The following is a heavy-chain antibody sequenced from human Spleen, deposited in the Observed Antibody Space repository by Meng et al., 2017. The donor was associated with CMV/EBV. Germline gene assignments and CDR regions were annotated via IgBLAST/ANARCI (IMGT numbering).Heavy chain of an antibody. CDR1: GGSFSGYF. Sequence: GSLRLSCDVSGGSFSGYFWSWIRQSPEKGLEWIGEINHSGTTNYNPSLESRVTLSVDTSKSQFSLKLSSVTAADTAVYYCARGNGYCSSTSCSLGWFDPWGQGTLVTVSS. CDR2: INHSGTT. V-gene: IGHV4-34*01. J-gene: IGHJ5*02. CDR3: ARGNGYCSSTSCSLGWFDP. D-gene: IGHD2-2*01.